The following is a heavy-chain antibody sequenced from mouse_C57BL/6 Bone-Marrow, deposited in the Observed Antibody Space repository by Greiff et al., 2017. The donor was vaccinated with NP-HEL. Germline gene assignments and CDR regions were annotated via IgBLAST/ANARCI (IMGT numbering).Heavy chain of an antibody. CDR2: IYPRSGNT. V-gene: IGHV1-81*01. Sequence: VKLQQSGAELARPGASVKLSCKASGYTFTSYGISWVKQRTGQGLEWIGEIYPRSGNTYYNEKFKGKATLTADKSSSTAYMELRSLTSEDSAVYFCARLLYFYAMDYWGQGTSVTVSS. CDR1: GYTFTSYG. CDR3: ARLLYFYAMDY. D-gene: IGHD2-1*01. J-gene: IGHJ4*01.